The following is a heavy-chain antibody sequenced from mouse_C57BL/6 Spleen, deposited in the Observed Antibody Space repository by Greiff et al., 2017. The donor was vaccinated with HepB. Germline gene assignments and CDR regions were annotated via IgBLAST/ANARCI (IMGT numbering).Heavy chain of an antibody. D-gene: IGHD1-1*01. CDR2: INPSNGGT. CDR1: GYTFTSYW. Sequence: QVQLKQSGTELVKPGASVKLSCKASGYTFTSYWMHWVKQRPGQGLEWIGNINPSNGGTNYNEKFKSKATLTVDKSSSTAYMQLSSLTSEDSAVYYCAREGLLRDAMDYWGQGTSVTVSS. V-gene: IGHV1-53*01. J-gene: IGHJ4*01. CDR3: AREGLLRDAMDY.